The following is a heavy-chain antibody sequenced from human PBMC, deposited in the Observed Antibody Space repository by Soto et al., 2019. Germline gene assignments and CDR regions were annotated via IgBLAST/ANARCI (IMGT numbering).Heavy chain of an antibody. Sequence: QVQLQESGPGLVKPSGTLSLTCAVSSGSISSSNWWSWVRQPPGKGLEWIGEIYHSGSTNYNPSLKSRVTISVDKSKNQVSLKLSSVTAADTAVYYCARVGSVVKADNRFDYWGQGTLVTVSS. CDR3: ARVGSVVKADNRFDY. J-gene: IGHJ4*02. CDR1: SGSISSSNW. D-gene: IGHD2-2*01. CDR2: IYHSGST. V-gene: IGHV4-4*02.